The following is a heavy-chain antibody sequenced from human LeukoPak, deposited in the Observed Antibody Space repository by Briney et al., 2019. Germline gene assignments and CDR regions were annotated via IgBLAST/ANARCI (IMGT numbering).Heavy chain of an antibody. V-gene: IGHV3-21*01. CDR3: ARDVELTY. CDR1: GFTFSSYT. D-gene: IGHD1-7*01. J-gene: IGHJ4*02. CDR2: VSSSSSNI. Sequence: GGSLRLSCAVSGFTFSSYTMNWVRQAPGKGLEWVSSVSSSSSNIYYADSVKGRFTISRDNAKSSLYLQMNSLRAEDTAVYYCARDVELTYWGQGTLVTVSS.